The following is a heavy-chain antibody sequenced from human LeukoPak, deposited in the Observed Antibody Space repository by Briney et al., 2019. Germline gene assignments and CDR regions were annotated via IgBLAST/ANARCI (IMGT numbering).Heavy chain of an antibody. CDR3: ARERGIVGATRLDY. D-gene: IGHD1-26*01. V-gene: IGHV3-66*01. CDR2: IYSGGST. Sequence: GGSLRLSCAASGFTVSNNYINWVRQAPGKGLEWVSVIYSGGSTYYADSVKGRFTISRDNAKNTLYLQMNSLRAEDTAVYYCARERGIVGATRLDYWGQGTLVTVSS. J-gene: IGHJ4*02. CDR1: GFTVSNNY.